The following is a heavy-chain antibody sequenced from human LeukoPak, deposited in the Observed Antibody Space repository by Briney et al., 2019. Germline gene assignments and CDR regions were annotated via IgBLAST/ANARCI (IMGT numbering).Heavy chain of an antibody. J-gene: IGHJ3*02. Sequence: GGSLRLSCAASGFTFSSYAMHWVRQAPGKGLEWVAVISYDGSNKYYADSVKGRFTISRDNAKNTLYLQMNGLRAEDTAVYYCARGLGSGYAFDIWGQGTMVTVSS. CDR1: GFTFSSYA. CDR3: ARGLGSGYAFDI. D-gene: IGHD3-10*01. V-gene: IGHV3-30*03. CDR2: ISYDGSNK.